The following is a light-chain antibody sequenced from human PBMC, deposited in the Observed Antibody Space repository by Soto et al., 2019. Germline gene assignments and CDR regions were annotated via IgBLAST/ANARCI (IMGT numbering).Light chain of an antibody. J-gene: IGLJ3*02. Sequence: QSVLTQPPSVSGAPGQRVTISCTGSSSNIGAGYDIHWYQQLPGTAPKLLIYGNSNRPSGVPDRFSGSKSGTSASLAITGLQADDEADYYCQYYDSSLSGSLVFGGGTKLTVL. CDR2: GNS. CDR1: SSNIGAGYD. V-gene: IGLV1-40*01. CDR3: QYYDSSLSGSLV.